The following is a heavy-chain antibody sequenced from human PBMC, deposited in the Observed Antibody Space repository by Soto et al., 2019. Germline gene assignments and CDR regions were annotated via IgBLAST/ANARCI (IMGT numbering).Heavy chain of an antibody. CDR2: ISYDGSNK. V-gene: IGHV3-30*18. CDR3: AKKSYYYDSKGNWFDH. J-gene: IGHJ5*02. CDR1: GFTFSSYG. D-gene: IGHD3-22*01. Sequence: PGGSLRLSCAASGFTFSSYGMHWVRQAPGKGLEWVAVISYDGSNKYYADSVKGRFTISRDNSKNTLYLQMNSLRAEDTAVYYCAKKSYYYDSKGNWFDHWGQGT.